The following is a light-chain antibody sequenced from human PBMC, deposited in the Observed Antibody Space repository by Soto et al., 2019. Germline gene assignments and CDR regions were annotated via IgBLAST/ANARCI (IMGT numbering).Light chain of an antibody. CDR1: QSVRSNY. CDR3: QQYGGSPLT. CDR2: SAS. J-gene: IGKJ5*01. V-gene: IGKV3-20*01. Sequence: ETVLTQSPGTLSLSPGERATLSCRASQSVRSNYLAWYQQKPGQAPRLLIYSASNGATGIPDRFSGSGSGTDFTLTISRLEPEDFAVYYCQQYGGSPLTFGQGTRLEIK.